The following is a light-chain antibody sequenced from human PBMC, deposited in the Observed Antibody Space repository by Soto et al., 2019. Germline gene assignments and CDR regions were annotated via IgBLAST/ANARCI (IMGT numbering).Light chain of an antibody. Sequence: ESVLTLSPATLSLSPGERATLSCRASQSVSSNLAWYQQNPGQAPRLLIFDASNRATGIPARFSGSGSGTDFTLTISSLEPEDFAVYYCQQHSNWPLTFGGGTKVDIK. V-gene: IGKV3-11*01. CDR1: QSVSSN. CDR3: QQHSNWPLT. CDR2: DAS. J-gene: IGKJ4*01.